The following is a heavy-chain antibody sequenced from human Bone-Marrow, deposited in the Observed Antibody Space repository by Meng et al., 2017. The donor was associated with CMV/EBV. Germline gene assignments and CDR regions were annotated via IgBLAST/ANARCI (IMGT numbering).Heavy chain of an antibody. Sequence: SGFPFSTSAMHWVRQGPGKGLEWVAVISHDGTNKYYADSVKSRFTISRDNSKNTLYLKGNSLRAEDTAVYYCARVPGSAYDSDYFDYWGQGTLVTVSS. CDR3: ARVPGSAYDSDYFDY. V-gene: IGHV3-30-3*01. CDR2: ISHDGTNK. J-gene: IGHJ4*02. CDR1: GFPFSTSA. D-gene: IGHD5-12*01.